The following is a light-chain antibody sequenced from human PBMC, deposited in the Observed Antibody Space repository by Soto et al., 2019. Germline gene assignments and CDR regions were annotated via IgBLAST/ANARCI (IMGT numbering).Light chain of an antibody. Sequence: QSVLTQPASVSGSPGQWITISCTGTSSDIGGYNYVSWYQQHPGKAPKLMIYEVSNRPSGVSNRFSGSKSGNTASLTISGLQAEDEADYCCSSYTSSSSLGVFGTGTKLTVL. CDR3: SSYTSSSSLGV. V-gene: IGLV2-14*01. CDR1: SSDIGGYNY. J-gene: IGLJ1*01. CDR2: EVS.